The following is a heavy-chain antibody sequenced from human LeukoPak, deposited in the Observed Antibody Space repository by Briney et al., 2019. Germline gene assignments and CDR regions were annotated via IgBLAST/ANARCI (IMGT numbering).Heavy chain of an antibody. Sequence: ASVKVSCKASGYTFISYEINWVRQATGQGLEWMGWMNPENGDTGSVQKFQGWVTMTRDTSISTAYMELSRLRSDDTAVYYCARAKRQLWMMPRTDYYYGMDVWGQGTTVTVSS. D-gene: IGHD5-18*01. CDR1: GYTFISYE. CDR3: ARAKRQLWMMPRTDYYYGMDV. CDR2: MNPENGDT. V-gene: IGHV1-8*01. J-gene: IGHJ6*02.